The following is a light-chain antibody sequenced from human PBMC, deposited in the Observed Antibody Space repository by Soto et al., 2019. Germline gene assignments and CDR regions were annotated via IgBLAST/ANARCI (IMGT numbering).Light chain of an antibody. CDR3: QQYNNYFWT. J-gene: IGKJ1*01. Sequence: DIQMTQSPSTLSASVGDRVTITCRASQSISSWLAWYQQKPGKAPKVLIYKASNLESGVPSRFSGSGSGTEFTLTISSLQPDDFATYYCQQYNNYFWTFGQGTKVEIK. CDR2: KAS. V-gene: IGKV1-5*03. CDR1: QSISSW.